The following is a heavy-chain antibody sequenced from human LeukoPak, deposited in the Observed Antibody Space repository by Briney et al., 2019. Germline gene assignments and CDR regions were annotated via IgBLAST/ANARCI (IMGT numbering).Heavy chain of an antibody. J-gene: IGHJ4*02. V-gene: IGHV1-24*01. CDR1: GYTLTELS. Sequence: ASVNVSCKVSGYTLTELSMHWVRQAPGKGLEWMGGFDPEDGETIYAQKFQGRVTMTEDASTDTAYMELSSLRSEDTAVYYCATDSSGWYRFDYWGQGTLVTVSS. CDR2: FDPEDGET. D-gene: IGHD6-19*01. CDR3: ATDSSGWYRFDY.